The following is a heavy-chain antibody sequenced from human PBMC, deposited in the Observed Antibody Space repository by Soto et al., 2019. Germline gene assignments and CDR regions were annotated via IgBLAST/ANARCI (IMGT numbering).Heavy chain of an antibody. J-gene: IGHJ6*02. CDR1: GCSISSGSYY. Sequence: SETLSLTCSVSGCSISSGSYYWGCIRQPPGKGLEWIGSIYYSGSTYYNPSLKSRVTISVDTSKNQFSLKLSSVTAADTAVYYCARQVACTNTSCYSGMDVWGQGTTVTVSS. V-gene: IGHV4-39*01. CDR3: ARQVACTNTSCYSGMDV. D-gene: IGHD2-2*02. CDR2: IYYSGST.